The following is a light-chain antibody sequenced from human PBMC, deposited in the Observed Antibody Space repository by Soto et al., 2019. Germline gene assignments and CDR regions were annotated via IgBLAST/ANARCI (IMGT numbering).Light chain of an antibody. CDR2: DVT. CDR1: SGDVGGYNY. CDR3: CSYTANSTPVV. J-gene: IGLJ2*01. V-gene: IGLV2-14*01. Sequence: QSALTQPASVSGSPGQSITISCTGNSGDVGGYNYVSWYQQHPGKAPKLMIYDVTNRPSGVSYRFSGSKSGNTASLTISGLQAEDDAEYYCCSYTANSTPVVFGGGTKVTVL.